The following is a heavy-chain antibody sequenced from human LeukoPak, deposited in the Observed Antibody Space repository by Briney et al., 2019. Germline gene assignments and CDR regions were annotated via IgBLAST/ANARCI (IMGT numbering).Heavy chain of an antibody. J-gene: IGHJ4*02. D-gene: IGHD3-3*01. Sequence: GGSLRLSCTASGFTFGDYAVGWFRQAPGKGLEWVGFIRSKAYGGTTEYAASVKGRFTISRDDSKNIAYLQMNSLKTEDTAVYYCTRAGFWSGYPFYFDYWGQGTLVTVSS. V-gene: IGHV3-49*03. CDR1: GFTFGDYA. CDR2: IRSKAYGGTT. CDR3: TRAGFWSGYPFYFDY.